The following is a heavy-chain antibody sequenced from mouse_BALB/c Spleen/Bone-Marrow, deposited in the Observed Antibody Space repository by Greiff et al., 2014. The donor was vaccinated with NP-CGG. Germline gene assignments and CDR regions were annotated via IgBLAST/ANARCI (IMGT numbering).Heavy chain of an antibody. CDR3: ARQGGTEYYAMDY. J-gene: IGHJ4*01. CDR1: GFTFSDYY. CDR2: ISNGGSST. Sequence: EVMLVESGGGLVQPGGSLKLSCATSGFTFSDYYMYWVRQTPEKRLEWVAYISNGGSSTYYPDTVKGRFTISRDNAKNTLYLQMSRLKSEDTAMYYCARQGGTEYYAMDYWGQGTSVTVSS. V-gene: IGHV5-12*02. D-gene: IGHD3-3*01.